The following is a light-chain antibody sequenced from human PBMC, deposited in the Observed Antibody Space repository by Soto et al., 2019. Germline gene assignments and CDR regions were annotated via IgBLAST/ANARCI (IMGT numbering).Light chain of an antibody. CDR3: QSYDNRLSGVI. V-gene: IGLV2-14*01. CDR2: EVS. J-gene: IGLJ2*01. Sequence: QSALTQPASVSGSPGQSITISCTGTSSDVGGYNYVSWYQQHPGKAPKLMIYEVSNRPSGVSNRFSGSKSGNTASLTISGLQAEDEADYYCQSYDNRLSGVIFGGGTKLTV. CDR1: SSDVGGYNY.